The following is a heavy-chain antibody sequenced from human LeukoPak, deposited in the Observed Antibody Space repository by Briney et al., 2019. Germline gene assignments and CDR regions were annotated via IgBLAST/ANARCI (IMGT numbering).Heavy chain of an antibody. V-gene: IGHV3-33*06. CDR2: IWYDGSNK. J-gene: IGHJ3*01. CDR1: GFTFSSYG. D-gene: IGHD3-10*01. Sequence: GGSLRLSCAASGFTFSSYGMHWVRQAPGKGLEWVAVIWYDGSNKYYADSVKGRFTISRDNSNNTLHLHMTSLRAEDTAVYYCAKGRFYYDSGSPLSLWGQGTMVTVSS. CDR3: AKGRFYYDSGSPLSL.